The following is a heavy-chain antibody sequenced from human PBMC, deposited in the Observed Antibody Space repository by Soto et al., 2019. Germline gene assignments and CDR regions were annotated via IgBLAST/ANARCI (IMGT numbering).Heavy chain of an antibody. Sequence: QVQLVQSGAEVKKPESSGKVSCKASGGTFSTYPITWVRQAPGQGLEWIGGIIPVFDTTTYAQAFQDRLTITADESTGKAYMELSSLRSEDTAVYYCARGTRHYDFLSGLDEGDYFFDSGGQGTLVTVSS. CDR2: IIPVFDTT. D-gene: IGHD3-3*01. J-gene: IGHJ4*02. V-gene: IGHV1-69*12. CDR1: GGTFSTYP. CDR3: ARGTRHYDFLSGLDEGDYFFDS.